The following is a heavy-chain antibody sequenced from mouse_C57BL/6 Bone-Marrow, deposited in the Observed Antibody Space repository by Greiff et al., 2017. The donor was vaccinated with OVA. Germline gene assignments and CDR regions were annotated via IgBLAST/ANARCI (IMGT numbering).Heavy chain of an antibody. CDR3: ARDRWVAY. V-gene: IGHV3-6*01. CDR1: GYSITSGYY. Sequence: EVQLQQSGPGLVKPSQSLSLTCSVTGYSITSGYYWNWIRQFPGNKLEWMGYISYDGSNNYNPSLKNRISITRDTSKNQFFLKLNSVTTEDTATYYCARDRWVAYWGQGTLVTVSA. J-gene: IGHJ3*01. CDR2: ISYDGSN.